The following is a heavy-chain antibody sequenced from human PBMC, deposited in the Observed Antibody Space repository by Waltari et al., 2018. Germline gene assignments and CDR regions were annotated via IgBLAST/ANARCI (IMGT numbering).Heavy chain of an antibody. CDR1: GDSVTRPNW. V-gene: IGHV4-4*02. J-gene: IGHJ5*02. CDR3: ARDRGRGLYLDA. D-gene: IGHD2-15*01. Sequence: QLQLQESGPALVKPSGTLSLSCAVSGDSVTRPNWWSWVRQSPQRGPEWIGQVLSTGKTNYIPSVASRVTMSLDASNNQFSLKVTSATAADTAVYYCARDRGRGLYLDAWGPGTLVTVSP. CDR2: VLSTGKT.